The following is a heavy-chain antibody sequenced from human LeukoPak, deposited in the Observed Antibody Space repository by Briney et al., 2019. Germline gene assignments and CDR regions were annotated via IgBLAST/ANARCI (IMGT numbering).Heavy chain of an antibody. CDR3: ARGPPGLAFDI. D-gene: IGHD3-9*01. CDR1: GYTLTELS. CDR2: FDPEDGET. Sequence: ASVKVSCKVSGYTLTELSMHWVRQAPGKGLEWMGGFDPEDGETIYAQKFQGRVTMTRDTSTSTVYMELSSLRSEDTAVYYCARGPPGLAFDIWGQGTLVTVSS. J-gene: IGHJ4*02. V-gene: IGHV1-24*01.